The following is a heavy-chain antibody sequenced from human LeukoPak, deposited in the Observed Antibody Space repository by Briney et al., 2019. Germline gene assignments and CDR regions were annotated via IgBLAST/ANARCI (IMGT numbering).Heavy chain of an antibody. J-gene: IGHJ4*02. CDR1: ACSISSVSYY. V-gene: IGHV4-38-2*02. Sequence: PSQTLSLTCTVSACSISSVSYYWSWTRQPPERRLEWIGSMYHTRSTYYYPSLKTRVNISVDTSKNQFYLKLSSETAANTAVYYCARVARHDYTYYPGGNYFDYWGQGTLVTVSS. CDR3: ARVARHDYTYYPGGNYFDY. D-gene: IGHD4-11*01. CDR2: MYHTRST.